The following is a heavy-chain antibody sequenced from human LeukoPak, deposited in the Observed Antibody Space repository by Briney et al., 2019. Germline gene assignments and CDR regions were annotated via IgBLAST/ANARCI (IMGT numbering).Heavy chain of an antibody. V-gene: IGHV5-51*01. CDR2: IYPGDSDT. CDR1: GYRFTSYW. CDR3: ARIGYSSGWYSVYYFDY. J-gene: IGHJ4*02. Sequence: GESLKISCKGSGYRFTSYWIGWVRQMPGKGLEWMGIIYPGDSDTRYSPSFQGQVTISADKSISTAYLQWSSLKASDTAMYYCARIGYSSGWYSVYYFDYWGQGTLVTVSS. D-gene: IGHD6-19*01.